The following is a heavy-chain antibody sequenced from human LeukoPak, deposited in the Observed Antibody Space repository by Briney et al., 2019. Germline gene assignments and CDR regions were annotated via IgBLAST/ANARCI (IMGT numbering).Heavy chain of an antibody. V-gene: IGHV4-59*01. J-gene: IGHJ6*03. D-gene: IGHD4-11*01. CDR1: GGSFSSYY. CDR2: VDHTGST. CDR3: ARGRVSSSTWYSTYYYFLYMDL. Sequence: SETLSLTCAVYGGSFSSYYWTWIRQPPGKGLEWIGYVDHTGSTKFNPSLNGRVSISRDTSNNFFSLRLRSVTAADTAVYFCARGRVSSSTWYSTYYYFLYMDLWGKGTTVTVSS.